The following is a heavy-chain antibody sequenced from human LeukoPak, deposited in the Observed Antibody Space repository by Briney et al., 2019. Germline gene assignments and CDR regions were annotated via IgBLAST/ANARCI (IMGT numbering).Heavy chain of an antibody. CDR2: IYTSGSI. D-gene: IGHD2-2*01. CDR1: GGSISVYY. J-gene: IGHJ4*02. CDR3: ARPQHEGNCSSTSCWRAGSFDY. V-gene: IGHV4-4*09. Sequence: SETLSLTCTVPGGSISVYYWSWIREPLGGGLEWIGYIYTSGSINYNPSLNSRVTISIDTSKNQFSLKLSSVTAADTAVYYCARPQHEGNCSSTSCWRAGSFDYWGQGTLVTVSS.